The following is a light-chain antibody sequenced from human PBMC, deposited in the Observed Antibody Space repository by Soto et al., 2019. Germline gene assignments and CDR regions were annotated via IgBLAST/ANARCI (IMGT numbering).Light chain of an antibody. CDR1: QDISNY. J-gene: IGKJ4*01. CDR3: QQYDNLPLT. V-gene: IGKV1-33*01. Sequence: IQMTQSPYSLSASVGDRVTITCQASQDISNYLNWYQQKPGKAPELLMFDASNLEPGVPSRFSGSGSGTDFTLTISSLQPEDVATYFCQQYDNLPLTFGGGTKVDIK. CDR2: DAS.